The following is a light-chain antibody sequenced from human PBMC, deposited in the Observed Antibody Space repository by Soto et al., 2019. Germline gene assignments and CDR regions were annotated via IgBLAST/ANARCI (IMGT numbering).Light chain of an antibody. J-gene: IGKJ1*01. Sequence: DIQMTQSPSTLSGSVGDRVTITCRASQTISSWLAWYQQKPGKAPKLLIYKASTLKSGVPSRFSGSGSGTELTLTSSSLQPDDFATYYCKHYNSYSEAFGQGTKVELK. CDR3: KHYNSYSEA. CDR1: QTISSW. CDR2: KAS. V-gene: IGKV1-5*03.